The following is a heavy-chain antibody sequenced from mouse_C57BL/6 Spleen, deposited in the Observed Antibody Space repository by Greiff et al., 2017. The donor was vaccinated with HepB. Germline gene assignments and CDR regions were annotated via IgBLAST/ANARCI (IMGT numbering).Heavy chain of an antibody. CDR2: INPSTGGT. V-gene: IGHV1-42*01. CDR1: GYSFTGYY. Sequence: VQLQQSGPELVKPGASVKISCKASGYSFTGYYMNWVKQSPEKSLEWIGEINPSTGGTTYNQKFKAKATLTVDKSSRTAYMQLKSLTSEDSAVYYCARGTTVVDYWGQGTTLTVSS. D-gene: IGHD1-1*01. CDR3: ARGTTVVDY. J-gene: IGHJ2*01.